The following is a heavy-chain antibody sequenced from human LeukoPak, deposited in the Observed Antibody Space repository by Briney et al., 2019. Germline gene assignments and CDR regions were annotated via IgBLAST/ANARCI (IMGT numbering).Heavy chain of an antibody. D-gene: IGHD2-2*01. CDR2: ISGDGEST. Sequence: TGGSLRLSCAASGVTLRNYAMTWIRQAPGKGLQWVSVISGDGESTYYADSVRGRFTISSDNSKNTTYLQMNNLRAEDTAIYYCVKDRDCSSTGCYVFANWGQGTLVTVSS. CDR3: VKDRDCSSTGCYVFAN. J-gene: IGHJ4*02. CDR1: GVTLRNYA. V-gene: IGHV3-23*01.